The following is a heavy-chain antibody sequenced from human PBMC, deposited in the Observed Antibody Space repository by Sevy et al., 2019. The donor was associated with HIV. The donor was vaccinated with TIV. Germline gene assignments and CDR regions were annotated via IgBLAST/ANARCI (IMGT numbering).Heavy chain of an antibody. CDR2: ISSSSTTK. J-gene: IGHJ4*02. Sequence: GGSLRLSCAASGFRFSGYSMNWVRQAPGKGLEWVSYISSSSTTKYYADSVKGRFTIFRDNAKNSLYLQMNSLRAEDTAVYYCASYNVEWGGYYFAYWGKGTLVTVSS. D-gene: IGHD3-3*01. CDR3: ASYNVEWGGYYFAY. V-gene: IGHV3-48*01. CDR1: GFRFSGYS.